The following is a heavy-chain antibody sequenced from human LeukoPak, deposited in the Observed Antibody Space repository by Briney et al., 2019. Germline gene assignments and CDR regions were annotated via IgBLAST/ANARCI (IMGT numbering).Heavy chain of an antibody. J-gene: IGHJ6*02. CDR1: GGSFSGYY. CDR2: INHSGST. D-gene: IGHD6-13*01. CDR3: ARVYGYSSSWCYYYYYGMDV. V-gene: IGHV4-34*01. Sequence: PSETLSLTCAVYGGSFSGYYWSWIRQPPGKGLEWIGEINHSGSTNYNPSLKSRVTISVDTSKNQFSLKLSSVTAADTAVYYCARVYGYSSSWCYYYYYGMDVWGQGTTVTVSS.